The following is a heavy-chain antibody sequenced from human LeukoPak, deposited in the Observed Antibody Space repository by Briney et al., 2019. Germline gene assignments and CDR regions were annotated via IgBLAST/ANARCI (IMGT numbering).Heavy chain of an antibody. D-gene: IGHD1-26*01. CDR3: ASGIRAFDN. V-gene: IGHV3-66*01. Sequence: PVGSLRLSCFTVSSTYMSWVREAPGKGLEWVSVTYSGGSTYYADSVKGRCTISRDNSKNTLYLQMNSLRGEDTAVYYCASGIRAFDNWGQGTLVNVSA. CDR2: TYSGGST. J-gene: IGHJ4*02. CDR1: TVSSTY.